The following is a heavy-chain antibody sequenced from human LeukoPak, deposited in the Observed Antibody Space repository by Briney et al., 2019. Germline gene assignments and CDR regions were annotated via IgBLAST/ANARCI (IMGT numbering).Heavy chain of an antibody. D-gene: IGHD6-6*01. Sequence: GGSLRLSCAASGFTFSSYAMSWVRQAPGKGLEWVSAISGSGGSTYYADSVKGRFTISRDNSKNTLYLQMNSLRAEDTAVYYCAKGYSSSSFDYYYYYYMDVWGKGTTVTVSS. CDR2: ISGSGGST. CDR3: AKGYSSSSFDYYYYYYMDV. J-gene: IGHJ6*03. CDR1: GFTFSSYA. V-gene: IGHV3-23*01.